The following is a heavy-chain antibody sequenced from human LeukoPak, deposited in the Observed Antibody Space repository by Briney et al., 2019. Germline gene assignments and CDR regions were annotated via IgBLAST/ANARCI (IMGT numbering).Heavy chain of an antibody. CDR3: AARIAAAATGWFDP. J-gene: IGHJ5*02. Sequence: ASVKVSCKASGYTFTGYYMHWVRQAPGQGLEWMGWINPNSGGTNYAQKFQGRVTMTRDTSISTAYMELSRLRSDDTAVYYCAARIAAAATGWFDPWGQGTLVTVSS. V-gene: IGHV1-2*02. CDR2: INPNSGGT. CDR1: GYTFTGYY. D-gene: IGHD6-13*01.